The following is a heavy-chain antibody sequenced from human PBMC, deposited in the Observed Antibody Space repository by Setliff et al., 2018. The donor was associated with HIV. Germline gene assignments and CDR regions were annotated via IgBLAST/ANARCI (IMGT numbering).Heavy chain of an antibody. J-gene: IGHJ4*02. CDR1: GYTFSTNA. Sequence: GASVKVSCKAFGYTFSTNAIHWVRQAPGQRLEWMGYINAGDDNTRYSEKFQGRVTITRDTSASTAYMELSSLRSEDTAVYYCARTVNDYGDYHFDYWGQGTLVTVSS. D-gene: IGHD4-17*01. CDR3: ARTVNDYGDYHFDY. CDR2: INAGDDNT. V-gene: IGHV1-3*01.